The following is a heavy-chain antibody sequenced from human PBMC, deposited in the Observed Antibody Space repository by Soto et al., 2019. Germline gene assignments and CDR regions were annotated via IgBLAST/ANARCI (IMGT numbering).Heavy chain of an antibody. V-gene: IGHV3-74*01. D-gene: IGHD2-15*01. J-gene: IGHJ6*03. CDR3: ARGDCVGGSCYSLAGSFYYYMDV. CDR1: GFTFSNYW. CDR2: INSDGSVS. Sequence: EVKLVESGGGLVHPGGSLRLSCAASGFTFSNYWMYWVRQAPGQGLVWVSRINSDGSVSSYADSVKGRLTISRDNVKNTLYLQMNSLRVEDTAVYYCARGDCVGGSCYSLAGSFYYYMDVWGKGTTVTVFS.